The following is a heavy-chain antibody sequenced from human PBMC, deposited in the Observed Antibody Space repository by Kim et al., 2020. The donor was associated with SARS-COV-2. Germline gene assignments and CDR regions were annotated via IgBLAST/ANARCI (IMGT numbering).Heavy chain of an antibody. CDR3: ARITVTKAKTIDY. CDR2: IYYSGST. J-gene: IGHJ4*02. CDR1: GGSVSSGGYY. V-gene: IGHV4-61*08. D-gene: IGHD4-17*01. Sequence: SETLSLTCTVSGGSVSSGGYYWSWIRQPPGKGLEWIGYIYYSGSTNYNPSLKSRVTISVDTSKNQFSLKMSSVTAADTAVYYWARITVTKAKTIDYWGQGTLVTVSS.